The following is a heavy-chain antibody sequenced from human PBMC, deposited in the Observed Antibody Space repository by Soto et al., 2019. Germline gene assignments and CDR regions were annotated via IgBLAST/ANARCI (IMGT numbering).Heavy chain of an antibody. V-gene: IGHV4-30-4*01. J-gene: IGHJ4*02. Sequence: QVQLQESGPGLVKPSQTLSLTCTVSGGSISSGDYYWSWIRQPPGKGLEWIGYIYYSGSTYYNPSLKSRVTLSVDTSKNQFSLKLSSVTAADTAVYYCASDRGYSYGAFDYWGQGTLVTVSS. CDR3: ASDRGYSYGAFDY. CDR2: IYYSGST. CDR1: GGSISSGDYY. D-gene: IGHD5-18*01.